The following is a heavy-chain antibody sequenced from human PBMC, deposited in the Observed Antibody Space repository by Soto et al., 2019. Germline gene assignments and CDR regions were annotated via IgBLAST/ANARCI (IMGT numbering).Heavy chain of an antibody. CDR2: ISAYNGNT. V-gene: IGHV1-18*01. CDR3: AVRTLDYDSRGYYYWGHFHY. D-gene: IGHD3-22*01. CDR1: GYTFTSYG. J-gene: IGHJ4*02. Sequence: GASVKVSCKASGYTFTSYGISWVRQAPGQGLEWMGWISAYNGNTNYAQKLQDRVTMTTDTSTSTAYMELRSLRSDDTAVYYCAVRTLDYDSRGYYYWGHFHYRGPAXLVTVSS.